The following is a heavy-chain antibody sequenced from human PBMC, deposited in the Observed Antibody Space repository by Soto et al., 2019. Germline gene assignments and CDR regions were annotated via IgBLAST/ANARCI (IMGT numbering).Heavy chain of an antibody. D-gene: IGHD2-15*01. V-gene: IGHV4-59*11. J-gene: IGHJ5*02. CDR1: GDSIKTHY. CDR3: ASGWVAAFDT. Sequence: LSLTCNVTGDSIKTHYWSWIRQPPGKGLEWIGYIYYSGSTLYNPSLKRRVTISVDTAKNQFSLRLNSLTAADTAVYYCASGWVAAFDTWGQGTLDTVSS. CDR2: IYYSGST.